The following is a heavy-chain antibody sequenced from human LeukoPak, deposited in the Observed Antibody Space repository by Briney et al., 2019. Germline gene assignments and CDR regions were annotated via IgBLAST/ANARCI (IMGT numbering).Heavy chain of an antibody. D-gene: IGHD4-17*01. V-gene: IGHV3-53*01. CDR3: ARESGDGDYSSWFDP. CDR2: IYSGGST. CDR1: GFTVSSNY. J-gene: IGHJ5*02. Sequence: GGSLRLSCAASGFTVSSNYMSWVRQAPGKGLEWVSVIYSGGSTYYADSVKGRFTISRDNSKNTLYLQMNSLRAEDTAVYYCARESGDGDYSSWFDPWGQGTLVTVSS.